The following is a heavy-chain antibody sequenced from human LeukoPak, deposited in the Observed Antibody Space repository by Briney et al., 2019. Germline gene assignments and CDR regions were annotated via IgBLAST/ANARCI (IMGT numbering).Heavy chain of an antibody. CDR1: GGTFSSYA. Sequence: SVKVSCKASGGTFSSYAISWVRQAPGQGLEWMGGIIPIFGTANYAQKFQGRVTITADESTSTAYMELSSLRSEDTAVYYCARVHGSGSYGAIDAFDIWGQGTMVTVSS. D-gene: IGHD3-10*01. CDR3: ARVHGSGSYGAIDAFDI. V-gene: IGHV1-69*13. J-gene: IGHJ3*02. CDR2: IIPIFGTA.